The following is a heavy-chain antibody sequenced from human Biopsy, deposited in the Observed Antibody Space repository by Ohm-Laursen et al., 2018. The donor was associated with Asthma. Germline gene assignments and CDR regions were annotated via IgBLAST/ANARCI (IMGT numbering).Heavy chain of an antibody. V-gene: IGHV4-39*01. CDR3: ARQKLAAAEGPFDL. Sequence: SDTLSLTCTVSIGSISSNFYYWGWIRQPPGKGLEWVGSIHKSGIGYYKSPLKSRLTISVDTSNNQFSLKLTSVTAADTAVYYCARQKLAAAEGPFDLWGQGTMVTVSS. CDR2: IHKSGIG. D-gene: IGHD6-13*01. CDR1: IGSISSNFYY. J-gene: IGHJ3*01.